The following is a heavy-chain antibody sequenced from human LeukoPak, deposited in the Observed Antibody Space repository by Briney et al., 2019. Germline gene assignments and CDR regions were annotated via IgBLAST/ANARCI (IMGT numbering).Heavy chain of an antibody. Sequence: QPGGSLRLSCAASGFTFSSYEMNWVRQAPGKGLEWVSYVSSSGSTIYYADSVEGRFTISRDNAKNSLYLQMNSLRAEDTAVYYCARHSGSYRCFDYWGQGTLVTVSS. J-gene: IGHJ4*02. CDR3: ARHSGSYRCFDY. D-gene: IGHD1-26*01. V-gene: IGHV3-48*03. CDR1: GFTFSSYE. CDR2: VSSSGSTI.